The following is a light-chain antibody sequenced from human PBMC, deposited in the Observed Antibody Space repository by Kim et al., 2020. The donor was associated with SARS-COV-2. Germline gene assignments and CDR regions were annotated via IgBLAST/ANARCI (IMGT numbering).Light chain of an antibody. Sequence: EIVMTQSPATLSVSPGERATLSCRASQSVSNNLAWYQQKPGQAPRLLIYGASTRATSIPARFSGSGSGTEFTLTISSLQSEDFAVYYCQQYNNWPRAFGQATKVHIK. V-gene: IGKV3-15*01. CDR3: QQYNNWPRA. CDR1: QSVSNN. J-gene: IGKJ1*01. CDR2: GAS.